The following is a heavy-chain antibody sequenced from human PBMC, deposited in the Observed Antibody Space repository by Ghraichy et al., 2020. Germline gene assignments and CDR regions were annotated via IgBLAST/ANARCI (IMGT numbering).Heavy chain of an antibody. J-gene: IGHJ4*02. V-gene: IGHV3-23*01. CDR3: AIDPYYYGSGSYYL. CDR2: ISGSGGST. Sequence: GGSLRLSCAASGFTFSSYAMSWVRQAPGKGLEWVSAISGSGGSTYYADSVKGRFTISRDNSKNTLYLQMNSLRAEDTAVYYCAIDPYYYGSGSYYLGGQGTLVTVSS. D-gene: IGHD3-10*01. CDR1: GFTFSSYA.